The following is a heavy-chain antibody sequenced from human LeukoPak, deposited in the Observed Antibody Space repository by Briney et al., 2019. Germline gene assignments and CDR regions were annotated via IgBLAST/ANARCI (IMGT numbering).Heavy chain of an antibody. CDR2: IYYSGST. CDR1: GGSISSYY. D-gene: IGHD4-17*01. CDR3: ARQFGDYDAFDI. V-gene: IGHV4-59*01. J-gene: IGHJ3*02. Sequence: SETLSLTCTVSGGSISSYYWSWIRQPAGKGLEWIGYIYYSGSTNYNPSLKSRVTISVGTSKNQFSLKLSSVTAADTAVYYCARQFGDYDAFDIWGQGTMVTVSS.